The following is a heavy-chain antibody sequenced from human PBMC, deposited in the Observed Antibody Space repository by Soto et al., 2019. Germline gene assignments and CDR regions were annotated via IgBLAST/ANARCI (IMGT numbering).Heavy chain of an antibody. D-gene: IGHD3-16*01. Sequence: PGGSLRLSCAASGFTFSNYAMSWVRQAPGKGLEWVSVISGSGGSAYYADSVKGRFTISRDNSKNTLYLQMNSLRAEDTAVYYCAKGGVRACDYWGQGTLVTAPQ. CDR2: ISGSGGSA. CDR3: AKGGVRACDY. CDR1: GFTFSNYA. V-gene: IGHV3-23*01. J-gene: IGHJ4*02.